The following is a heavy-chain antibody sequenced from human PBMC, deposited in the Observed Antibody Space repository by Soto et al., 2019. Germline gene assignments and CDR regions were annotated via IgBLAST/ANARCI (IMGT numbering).Heavy chain of an antibody. V-gene: IGHV3-23*01. CDR3: AKDRNYPRDQFHY. Sequence: GGSLRLSCTASGFTFSTYALSWVRQAPGKGLEWVSAISANGQGIYYADSVRGRFTISRDNSKNTIFLHMDSLRAEDTAVYYCAKDRNYPRDQFHYWGQGTLVTVSS. CDR2: ISANGQGI. D-gene: IGHD1-7*01. CDR1: GFTFSTYA. J-gene: IGHJ4*02.